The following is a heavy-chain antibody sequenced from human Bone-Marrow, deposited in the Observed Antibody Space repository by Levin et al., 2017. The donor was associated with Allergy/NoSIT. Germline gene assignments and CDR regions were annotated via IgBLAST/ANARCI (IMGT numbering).Heavy chain of an antibody. Sequence: PGGSLRLSCAGSGFTFDDYAMQWVRQTPGKGLEWVSGISWNSARIVYADSVKGRFTISRDNAKNSLFLQINSLRGDDTGIYYCTRLRYGKYISGSSDYWGQGTLVTVSS. CDR1: GFTFDDYA. CDR2: ISWNSARI. J-gene: IGHJ4*02. D-gene: IGHD6-19*01. V-gene: IGHV3-9*01. CDR3: TRLRYGKYISGSSDY.